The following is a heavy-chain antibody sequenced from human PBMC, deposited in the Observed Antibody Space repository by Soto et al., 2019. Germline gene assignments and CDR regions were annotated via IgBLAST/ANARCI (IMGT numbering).Heavy chain of an antibody. Sequence: PGESLKISCKGSGYSFTSYWIGWVRQMPGKGLAWMGIIYPGDSDTRYSPSFQGQVTISADKSISTAYLQWSSLKASDTAMYYCASLRWGYYYGMDVWGQGTTVTVAS. CDR1: GYSFTSYW. V-gene: IGHV5-51*01. CDR3: ASLRWGYYYGMDV. J-gene: IGHJ6*02. D-gene: IGHD3-16*01. CDR2: IYPGDSDT.